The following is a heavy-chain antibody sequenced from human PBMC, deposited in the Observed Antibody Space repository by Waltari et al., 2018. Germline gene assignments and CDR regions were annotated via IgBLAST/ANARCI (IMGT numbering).Heavy chain of an antibody. J-gene: IGHJ3*02. D-gene: IGHD7-27*01. CDR2: IYYRGST. V-gene: IGHV4-59*01. CDR1: GGSISSYY. CDR3: ARGLGYALDAFDI. Sequence: QVQLQESGPGLVKPSETLSLTCTVSGGSISSYYWSWIRQPPGKGLEWIGYIYYRGSTNYNPSLKSRVTISVDTSKNQFSLKLSSVTAADTAVYYCARGLGYALDAFDIWGQGTMVTVSS.